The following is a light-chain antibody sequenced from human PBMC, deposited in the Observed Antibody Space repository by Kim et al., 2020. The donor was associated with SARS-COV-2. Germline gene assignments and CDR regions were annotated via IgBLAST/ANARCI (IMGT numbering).Light chain of an antibody. CDR3: EQYHTTPYT. J-gene: IGKJ2*01. V-gene: IGKV4-1*01. CDR1: QSVLSRSNNKNY. Sequence: RATINCKSSQSVLSRSNNKNYLAWYQQKPGQPPKVIIYWASTRESGVPDRFTGSGSGTDFTLTISSLQAEDVAVYYCEQYHTTPYTFGQGTKLKI. CDR2: WAS.